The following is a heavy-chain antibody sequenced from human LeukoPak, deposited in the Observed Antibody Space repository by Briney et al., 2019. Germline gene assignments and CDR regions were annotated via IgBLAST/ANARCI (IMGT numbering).Heavy chain of an antibody. J-gene: IGHJ4*02. CDR2: FDPEDDET. CDR3: ATKGDFFGSSGNYHPRGFDY. CDR1: GYALTELP. D-gene: IGHD3-22*01. Sequence: ASVKVSCKVSGYALTELPIHWVRQGPGKGLEWMGGFDPEDDETISAQKFQGRLTMTEDTSTDTAYMELSSLRSEDTAVYYCATKGDFFGSSGNYHPRGFDYWGQGTLVTVSS. V-gene: IGHV1-24*01.